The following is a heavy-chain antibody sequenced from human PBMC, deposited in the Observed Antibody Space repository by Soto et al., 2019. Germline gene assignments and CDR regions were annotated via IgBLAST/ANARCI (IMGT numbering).Heavy chain of an antibody. CDR1: GGSLSSYY. V-gene: IGHV4-59*01. CDR2: IYFRGTT. CDR3: ANMNYWDTRGSPFYY. D-gene: IGHD3-22*01. J-gene: IGHJ4*02. Sequence: SDTLSLTCTVSGGSLSSYYWSWIRQPPGKGLEWIGYIYFRGTTNYNPSLKSRVTMSADTSKNQFSLKLNSVTAADTAVYYCANMNYWDTRGSPFYYWAQGMRVTGS.